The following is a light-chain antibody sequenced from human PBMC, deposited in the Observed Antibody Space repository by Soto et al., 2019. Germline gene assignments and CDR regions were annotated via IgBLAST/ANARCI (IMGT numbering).Light chain of an antibody. CDR3: HQYATSPRT. V-gene: IGKV3-20*01. CDR1: QSLRSGD. J-gene: IGKJ1*01. Sequence: IVLTQSPGPLSLSPAERATLSRRASQSLRSGDLACDQQIPGLAPGLLIYGASSRATGIPDGFSGSGSGTDFNLTVNRLAPEDFAVYYCHQYATSPRTFGQRTKVDVK. CDR2: GAS.